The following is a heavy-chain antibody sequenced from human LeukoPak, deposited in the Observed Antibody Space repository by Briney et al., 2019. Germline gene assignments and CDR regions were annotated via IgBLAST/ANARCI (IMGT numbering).Heavy chain of an antibody. CDR1: GFTFSSNY. V-gene: IGHV3-66*01. Sequence: GGSLRLSCAASGFTFSSNYMSWVRQAPGQGLEWVSVIYSGGSTYYADSVKGRFTISRDNSKNTLCLQMNSLRAEDTAVYYCARENVGIAASYYYYGMDVWGQGTTVTVSS. D-gene: IGHD6-13*01. J-gene: IGHJ6*02. CDR2: IYSGGST. CDR3: ARENVGIAASYYYYGMDV.